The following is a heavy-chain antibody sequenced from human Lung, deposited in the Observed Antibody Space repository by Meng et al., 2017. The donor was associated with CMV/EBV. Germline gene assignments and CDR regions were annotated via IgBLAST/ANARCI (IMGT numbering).Heavy chain of an antibody. J-gene: IGHJ3*02. D-gene: IGHD5-12*01. Sequence: SETXSLTCAVYGGSLSSYYWTWIRQPPGKGLEWIGEINHSGGTNYKPSLKSRVAILVDTSKNQFSLKLSSLTAADTAVYYCLRGPQVSWLRSRLAAFDIGGQGTMVT. CDR1: GGSLSSYY. CDR3: LRGPQVSWLRSRLAAFDI. V-gene: IGHV4-34*01. CDR2: INHSGGT.